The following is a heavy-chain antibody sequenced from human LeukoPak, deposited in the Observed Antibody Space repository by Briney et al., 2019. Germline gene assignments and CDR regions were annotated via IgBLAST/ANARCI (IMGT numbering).Heavy chain of an antibody. CDR2: ISAYNGNT. CDR3: ARVLPYYYDSSGYPDY. CDR1: GYTFTSYG. Sequence: EASVKVSCKASGYTFTSYGISWVRQAPGQGLEWMGGISAYNGNTNYAQKLQGRVTMTTDTSTSTAYMELRSLRSDDTAVYYCARVLPYYYDSSGYPDYWGQGTLVTVSS. J-gene: IGHJ4*02. V-gene: IGHV1-18*01. D-gene: IGHD3-22*01.